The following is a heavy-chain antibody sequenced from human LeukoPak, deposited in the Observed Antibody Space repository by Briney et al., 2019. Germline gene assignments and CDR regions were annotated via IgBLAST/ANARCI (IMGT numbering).Heavy chain of an antibody. V-gene: IGHV1-18*01. D-gene: IGHD3-22*01. CDR2: ISAYNGNT. J-gene: IGHJ4*02. CDR3: ARRLSGYSSTFDY. CDR1: GYTFTTYT. Sequence: ASVKVSCKASGYTFTTYTINWVRQAPGQGREWMGWISAYNGNTNYAQKLQGRVTMTTDTSTSTAYMELRSLRSDDTAIYYCARRLSGYSSTFDYWGQGTLVTVSS.